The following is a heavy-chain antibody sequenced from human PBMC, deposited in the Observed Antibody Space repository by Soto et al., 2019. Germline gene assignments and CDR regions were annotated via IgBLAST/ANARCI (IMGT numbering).Heavy chain of an antibody. D-gene: IGHD6-13*01. CDR1: GFTVSSNY. J-gene: IGHJ6*04. CDR3: ARYRSSSWYTYSYCYCMDV. V-gene: IGHV3-53*01. CDR2: IYSGGST. Sequence: HPGGSLRLSCAASGFTVSSNYMSWVRQAPGKGLEWVSVIYSGGSTYYADSVKCRFTISRDNSKNTLYLQMNSLRAEDTAVYYCARYRSSSWYTYSYCYCMDVCDRGTTVIVSS.